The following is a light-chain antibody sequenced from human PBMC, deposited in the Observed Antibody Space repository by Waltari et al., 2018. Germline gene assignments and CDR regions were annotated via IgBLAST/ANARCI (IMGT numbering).Light chain of an antibody. CDR1: QGVSTY. V-gene: IGKV3-11*01. J-gene: IGKJ4*01. CDR3: HQRSNWPIT. Sequence: EVVLTQSPATLSLSPGETATLSCSASQGVSTYLAWYQHKPGQAPRLLIYDATNRATGIPARFGGSGSGTDFTLTISSLDPEDFAVYFCHQRSNWPITFGGGTKVEIK. CDR2: DAT.